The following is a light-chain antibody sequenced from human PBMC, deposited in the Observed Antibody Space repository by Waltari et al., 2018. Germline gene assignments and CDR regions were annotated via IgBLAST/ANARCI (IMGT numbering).Light chain of an antibody. CDR1: NIGSKS. J-gene: IGLJ2*01. CDR2: DDT. Sequence: SYVLTQAPSVSVAPGQTAGITCGGHNIGSKSVHWYQQKPGQAPVLVVHDDTDRPSGIPERFSGANSGNTATLTISRVEAGDEADYYCQVWERTNDQVVFGGGTKLTVL. V-gene: IGLV3-21*02. CDR3: QVWERTNDQVV.